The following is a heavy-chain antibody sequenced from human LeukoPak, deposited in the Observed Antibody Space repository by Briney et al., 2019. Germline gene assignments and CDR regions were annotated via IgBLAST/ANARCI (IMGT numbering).Heavy chain of an antibody. CDR3: ASLNRLGITAYWYFDL. CDR2: IYYSGST. Sequence: PSETLSLTCTVSGGSISSGDYYWSWIRQPPGKGLEWIGYIYYSGSTYYNPSLKSRVTISVDTSKNQFSLKLISVTAADTAVYYCASLNRLGITAYWYFDLWGRGTLVTVSS. J-gene: IGHJ2*01. D-gene: IGHD7-27*01. CDR1: GGSISSGDYY. V-gene: IGHV4-30-4*08.